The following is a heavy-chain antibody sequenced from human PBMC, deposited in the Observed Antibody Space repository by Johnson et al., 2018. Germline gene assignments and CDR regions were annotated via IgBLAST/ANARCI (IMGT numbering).Heavy chain of an antibody. V-gene: IGHV3-53*01. CDR2: LYRGGSI. CDR3: ARGGLNYYMDV. CDR1: VFSVSDNY. Sequence: VQLVESGGGLIQXGGSLRLXCAASVFSVSDNYMTWVRQAPGKGLEWVSVLYRGGSIYYADSVMGRFTISRDNSQNTLFLQMNSPRAEDTAVYYCARGGLNYYMDVWGKGTTVTVAS. J-gene: IGHJ6*03.